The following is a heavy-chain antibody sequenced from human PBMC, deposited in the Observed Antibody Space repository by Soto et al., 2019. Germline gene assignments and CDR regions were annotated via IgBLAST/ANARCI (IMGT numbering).Heavy chain of an antibody. CDR2: IYYSGST. CDR3: ARQDYSSGYDY. D-gene: IGHD6-19*01. V-gene: IGHV4-59*08. J-gene: IGHJ4*02. Sequence: PSETLSLTCTVSGGSISNYFWSWIRQPPGKGLEWIGYIYYSGSTNYNPSLKSRVTISVDTSKNQFSLKLSSVTAADTAVYYCARQDYSSGYDYWGQGTLVTVSS. CDR1: GGSISNYF.